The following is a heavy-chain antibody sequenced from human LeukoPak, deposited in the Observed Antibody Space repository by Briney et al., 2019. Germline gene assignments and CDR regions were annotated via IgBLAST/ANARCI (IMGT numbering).Heavy chain of an antibody. Sequence: SETLSLTCTVSGGSISSSSYYWGWIRQPPGKGLEWIGSIYYSGSTHYNPSLKSRVTISVDTSKNQFSLKLSSVTAADTAVYYCATDERNSWYYYWGQGTLVTVSS. V-gene: IGHV4-39*01. D-gene: IGHD6-13*01. CDR3: ATDERNSWYYY. CDR1: GGSISSSSYY. CDR2: IYYSGST. J-gene: IGHJ4*02.